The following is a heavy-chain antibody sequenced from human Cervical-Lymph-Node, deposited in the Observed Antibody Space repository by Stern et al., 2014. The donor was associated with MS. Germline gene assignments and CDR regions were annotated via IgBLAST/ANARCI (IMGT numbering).Heavy chain of an antibody. CDR2: INHSGGT. V-gene: IGHV4-34*01. J-gene: IGHJ6*02. D-gene: IGHD1-26*01. CDR3: ARDPYSRFYGMDV. Sequence: QVQLQQWGAGLLKPSETLSLTCAVYGGSFSGYYWSWIRQPPGKGLEWLGEINHSGGTNYNPSLKSRVTISVDTSKNQFSLKVSSVTAADTAVYYCARDPYSRFYGMDVWGQGTTVTVSS. CDR1: GGSFSGYY.